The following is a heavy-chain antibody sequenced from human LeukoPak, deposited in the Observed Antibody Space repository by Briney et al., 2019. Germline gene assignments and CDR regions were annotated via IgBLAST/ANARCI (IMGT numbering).Heavy chain of an antibody. CDR3: ARGSFGWLDAFDI. CDR1: GFTFSTFA. D-gene: IGHD3-9*01. J-gene: IGHJ3*02. V-gene: IGHV3-23*01. Sequence: PGGSLRLSCAASGFTFSTFAMIWVRQPPGKGLEWVSSIFPSGGEIHYADSVRGRFTISRDNSKSTLSLQMNSLRAEDTALYHCARGSFGWLDAFDIWGQGTMVTVSS. CDR2: IFPSGGEI.